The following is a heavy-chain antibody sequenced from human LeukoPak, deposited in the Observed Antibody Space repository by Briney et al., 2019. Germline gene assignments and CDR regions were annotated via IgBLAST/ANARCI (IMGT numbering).Heavy chain of an antibody. J-gene: IGHJ3*02. D-gene: IGHD2-2*01. CDR2: ISSDSNYI. Sequence: GGSLRLSCEASGFTFSSFWMHWVRQAPGKGLEWVSSISSDSNYIFYADSVQGRFTISRDNAENSLFLQMNSLRAEDTAVYYCASRYCTSTNCYAFDIWGQGTMVTVSS. CDR1: GFTFSSFW. CDR3: ASRYCTSTNCYAFDI. V-gene: IGHV3-21*01.